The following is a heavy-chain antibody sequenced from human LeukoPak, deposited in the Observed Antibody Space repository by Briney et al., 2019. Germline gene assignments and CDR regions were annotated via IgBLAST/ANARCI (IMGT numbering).Heavy chain of an antibody. CDR1: GFTFNDYW. J-gene: IGHJ4*02. D-gene: IGHD5/OR15-5a*01. V-gene: IGHV3-74*01. CDR3: VRDRTVSTILDY. Sequence: GGSLRLSCVGSGFTFNDYWIHWVRQAPGKGLVWVSAIKTDGSAMRYADSVKGRFAISRDNAKNTVYLQMNSLRDEDTAVYYCVRDRTVSTILDYWGQGTLVTVSS. CDR2: IKTDGSAM.